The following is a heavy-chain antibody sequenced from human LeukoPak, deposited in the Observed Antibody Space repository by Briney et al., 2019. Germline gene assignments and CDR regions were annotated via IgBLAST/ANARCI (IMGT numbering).Heavy chain of an antibody. CDR1: GFTFSSYW. D-gene: IGHD1-26*01. CDR2: ISSSSSYI. CDR3: ARVARGSYYFDY. Sequence: GGSLRLSCAASGFTFSSYWMSWVRQAPGKGLEWVSSISSSSSYIYYADSVKGRFTISRDNAKNSLYLQMNSLRAEDTAVYYCARVARGSYYFDYWGQGTLVTVSS. V-gene: IGHV3-21*01. J-gene: IGHJ4*02.